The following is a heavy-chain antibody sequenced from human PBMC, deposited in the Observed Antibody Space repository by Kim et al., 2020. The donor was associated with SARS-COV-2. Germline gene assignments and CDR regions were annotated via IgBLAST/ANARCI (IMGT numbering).Heavy chain of an antibody. V-gene: IGHV3-53*04. CDR3: VRHDIGGTYDLDY. Sequence: GGSLRLSCAASGFTVSSNYLSWVRQAPGKGLEWVSVIYSGGSTSYADSVKGRFTISRHNSKNTLYLQMNSLRAEDTAVYYCVRHDIGGTYDLDYWGQGTLVTASS. J-gene: IGHJ4*02. D-gene: IGHD3-22*01. CDR1: GFTVSSNY. CDR2: IYSGGST.